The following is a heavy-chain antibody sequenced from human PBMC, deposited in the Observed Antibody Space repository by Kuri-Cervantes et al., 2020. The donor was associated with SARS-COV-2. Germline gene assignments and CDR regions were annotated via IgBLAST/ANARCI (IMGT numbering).Heavy chain of an antibody. CDR1: GFTFSSYA. V-gene: IGHV3-30-3*01. J-gene: IGHJ4*02. D-gene: IGHD4-17*01. CDR2: ISYDGSNK. CDR3: ARDLSQYGDPGFDF. Sequence: LSLTCAASGFTFSSYAMHWVRQAPGKGLEWVAVISYDGSNKYYADSVKGRFTISRDNSKNTLYLQMNSLRAEDTALYYCARDLSQYGDPGFDFWGQGTPVTVSS.